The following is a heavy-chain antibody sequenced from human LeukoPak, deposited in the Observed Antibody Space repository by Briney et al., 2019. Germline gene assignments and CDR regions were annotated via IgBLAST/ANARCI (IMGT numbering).Heavy chain of an antibody. CDR2: IYTSGTT. CDR1: GASISSYY. D-gene: IGHD3-3*01. V-gene: IGHV4-4*09. J-gene: IGHJ6*03. Sequence: SETLSLTCTVSGASISSYYWSWIRQPPGEGLEWIGYIYTSGTTNYNPSLQSRVTISVDTSKNQFSLKLSSVTAADTAVYYCARASYYDAPRAYYYYMDVWGKGTTVTVSS. CDR3: ARASYYDAPRAYYYYMDV.